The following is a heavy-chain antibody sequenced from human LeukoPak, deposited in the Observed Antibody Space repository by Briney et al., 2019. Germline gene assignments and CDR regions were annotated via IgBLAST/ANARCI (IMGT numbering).Heavy chain of an antibody. D-gene: IGHD2-15*01. V-gene: IGHV1-18*01. CDR3: ARDLYCSGGSCYRLFDY. CDR2: ISAYNGNT. Sequence: ASVKVSCKASGYTFTSYGISWGRQAPGQGLEGMGWISAYNGNTNYAKKLQGRVTMTTDTSTSTAYMELRSLRSDDTAVYYCARDLYCSGGSCYRLFDYRGQGTLVTVSS. J-gene: IGHJ4*02. CDR1: GYTFTSYG.